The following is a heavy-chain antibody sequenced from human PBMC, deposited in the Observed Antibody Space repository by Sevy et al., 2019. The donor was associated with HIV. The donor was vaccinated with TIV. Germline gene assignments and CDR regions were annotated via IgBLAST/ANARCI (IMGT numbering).Heavy chain of an antibody. V-gene: IGHV4-59*01. J-gene: IGHJ4*02. CDR3: ARGVRGKLPYCRGGSCYPYYFDY. Sequence: SETLSLTCTVSGGSISSYYWSWIRQPPGKGLEWIGYIYYSGSTNYNPSLKSRVTISVDTSKNQFSLKLSSVTAADTAWYYCARGVRGKLPYCRGGSCYPYYFDYWGQGTLVTVSS. D-gene: IGHD2-15*01. CDR1: GGSISSYY. CDR2: IYYSGST.